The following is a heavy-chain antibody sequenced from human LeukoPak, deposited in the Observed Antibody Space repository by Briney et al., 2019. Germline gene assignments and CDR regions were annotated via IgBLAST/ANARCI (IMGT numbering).Heavy chain of an antibody. D-gene: IGHD4-23*01. CDR1: GGSISSGGYS. CDR3: ARDIRRDYGGIRGYWYFDL. J-gene: IGHJ2*01. Sequence: PSQTLSLTCAVSGGSISSGGYSWSWIRQPPGKGLEWIGYIYHSGSTYYNPSLKSRVTISVDRSKNQFSLKLSSVTAADTAVYYCARDIRRDYGGIRGYWYFDLWGRGTLVTVSS. V-gene: IGHV4-30-2*01. CDR2: IYHSGST.